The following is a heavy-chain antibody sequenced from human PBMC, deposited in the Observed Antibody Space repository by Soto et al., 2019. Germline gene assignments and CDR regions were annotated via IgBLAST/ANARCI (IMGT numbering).Heavy chain of an antibody. V-gene: IGHV3-23*01. D-gene: IGHD3-22*01. J-gene: IGHJ4*02. Sequence: GGSLRLSCAASGFTLSSYAMSRVRQAPGKGLEWVSSISGSGGSTYYADSVKGRFTISRDNSKNTLYVQMNSLRVEDTAIYYCAKLASSGYDAYWGQGTRVTVS. CDR3: AKLASSGYDAY. CDR1: GFTLSSYA. CDR2: ISGSGGST.